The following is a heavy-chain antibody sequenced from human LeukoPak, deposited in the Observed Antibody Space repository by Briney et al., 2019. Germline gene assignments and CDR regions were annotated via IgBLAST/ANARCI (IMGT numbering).Heavy chain of an antibody. J-gene: IGHJ3*02. Sequence: SVKVSCKASGGTFSSYAISWVRQAPGQGLEWMGRIIPIFGTANYAQKFQGRVTITTDESTSTAYMELSSLTSEDTAVYYCARDRVAATDAFDIWGQGTMVTVSS. D-gene: IGHD2-15*01. CDR3: ARDRVAATDAFDI. CDR2: IIPIFGTA. V-gene: IGHV1-69*05. CDR1: GGTFSSYA.